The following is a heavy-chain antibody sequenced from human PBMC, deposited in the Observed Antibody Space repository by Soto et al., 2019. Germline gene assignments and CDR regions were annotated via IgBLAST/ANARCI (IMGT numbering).Heavy chain of an antibody. CDR1: GGTFSSYA. D-gene: IGHD6-19*01. Sequence: ASVKVSCKASGGTFSSYAISWVRQAPGQGLEWMGGIIPIFGNTGYAQKFQGRVTMTRNTSISTAYMELSSLRSEDTAVYYCARGRGAVAGSGRYYYYFMDVWGKGTTVTVSS. V-gene: IGHV1-8*02. CDR2: IIPIFGNT. CDR3: ARGRGAVAGSGRYYYYFMDV. J-gene: IGHJ6*03.